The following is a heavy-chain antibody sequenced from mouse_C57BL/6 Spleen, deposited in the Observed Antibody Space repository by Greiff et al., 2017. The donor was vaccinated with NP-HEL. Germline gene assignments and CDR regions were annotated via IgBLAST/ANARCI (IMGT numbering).Heavy chain of an antibody. Sequence: QVQLQQSGPELVKPGASVKISCKASGYAFSSSWMNWVKQRPGKGLEWIGRIYPGDGDTNYNGKFKGKATLTADKSSSTAYMQLSSLTSEDSAVYFCARSHITTVVATHWYFDVWGTGTTVTVSS. CDR2: IYPGDGDT. D-gene: IGHD1-1*01. CDR1: GYAFSSSW. CDR3: ARSHITTVVATHWYFDV. J-gene: IGHJ1*03. V-gene: IGHV1-82*01.